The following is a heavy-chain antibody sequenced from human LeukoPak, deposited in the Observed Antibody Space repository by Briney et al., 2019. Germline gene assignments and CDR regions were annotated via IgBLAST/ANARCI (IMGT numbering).Heavy chain of an antibody. J-gene: IGHJ4*02. CDR2: IYWNDDK. V-gene: IGHV2-5*01. Sequence: SGPTLVKPTQPLTLTCTFSGFSLSTSGVGVGWIRQPPGKALEWLALIYWNDDKRYSPSLKSRLTITKDTSKNQVVLTMTNMNPVDTATYYCAHRSAVAGSFLRMGYFDYWGQGTLVTVSS. CDR1: GFSLSTSGVG. D-gene: IGHD6-19*01. CDR3: AHRSAVAGSFLRMGYFDY.